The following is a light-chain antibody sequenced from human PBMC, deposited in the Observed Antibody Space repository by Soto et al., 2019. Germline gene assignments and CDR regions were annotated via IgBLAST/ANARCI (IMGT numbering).Light chain of an antibody. CDR2: EGS. CDR1: SSDVWTHKF. J-gene: IGLJ3*02. V-gene: IGLV2-23*01. CDR3: CSYAHSSVVFGGGTSVL. Sequence: QSALTQPASVSGSPGQTITISCTRISSDVWTHKFVSWYQQHPGKAPKLMIYEGSHRPSGVSDRFSGSTSGNTASLTISGLQAEDEADYYCCSYAHSSVVFGGGTSVLFGGGTKLTVL.